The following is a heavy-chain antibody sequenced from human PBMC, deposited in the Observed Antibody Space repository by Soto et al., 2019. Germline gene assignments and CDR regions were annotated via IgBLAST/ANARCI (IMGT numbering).Heavy chain of an antibody. CDR1: GYTFTSYD. CDR3: ARGLLLWFGEKSYAFDI. CDR2: MNPNSGNT. J-gene: IGHJ3*02. Sequence: ASVKVSCKASGYTFTSYDVNWVRQATGQGLEWMGWMNPNSGNTGYAQKFQGRVTMTRNTSISTAYMELSSLRSEDTAVYYCARGLLLWFGEKSYAFDIWGQGTMVTVSS. V-gene: IGHV1-8*01. D-gene: IGHD3-10*01.